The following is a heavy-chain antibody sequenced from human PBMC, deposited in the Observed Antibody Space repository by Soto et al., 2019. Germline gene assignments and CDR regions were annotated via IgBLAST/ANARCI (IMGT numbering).Heavy chain of an antibody. Sequence: GGSLRLCCAASGFTFSSYAMSWVRQAPGKGLEWVSAISGSGGSTYYADSVKGRFTVSRDNSKNTLYLQMNSLRAEDTAVYYCAKGRCSGGSCYSGSFSYYYYMDVWGKGTTVTVSS. CDR3: AKGRCSGGSCYSGSFSYYYYMDV. CDR1: GFTFSSYA. J-gene: IGHJ6*03. D-gene: IGHD2-15*01. CDR2: ISGSGGST. V-gene: IGHV3-23*01.